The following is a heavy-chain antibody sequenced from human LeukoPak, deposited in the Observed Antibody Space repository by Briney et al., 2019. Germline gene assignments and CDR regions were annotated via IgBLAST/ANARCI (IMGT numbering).Heavy chain of an antibody. CDR3: ASGLELDY. CDR1: GFTFSNYW. V-gene: IGHV3-7*03. CDR2: IKQDGSEK. J-gene: IGHJ4*02. Sequence: PGGSLRLSCAASGFTFSNYWMRWVRQAPGKGLEWVANIKQDGSEKNYVDSVKGRFTISRDNAKNSLYLQMNSLRAEDTAVYYCASGLELDYWGQGTLVTVSS.